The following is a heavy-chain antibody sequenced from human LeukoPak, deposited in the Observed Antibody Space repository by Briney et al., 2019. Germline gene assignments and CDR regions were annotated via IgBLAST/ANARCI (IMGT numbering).Heavy chain of an antibody. CDR2: IYYSGST. CDR1: GGSVSSGSYY. J-gene: IGHJ4*02. CDR3: ARERAGMYSSGWAFDY. D-gene: IGHD6-19*01. Sequence: SETLSLTCTVSGGSVSSGSYYWSWLRQPPGKGLEWIGDIYYSGSTNYNPSLKSRVTISVDTSKNQFSLKLSSVTAADTAVYYCARERAGMYSSGWAFDYWGQGTLVTVSS. V-gene: IGHV4-61*01.